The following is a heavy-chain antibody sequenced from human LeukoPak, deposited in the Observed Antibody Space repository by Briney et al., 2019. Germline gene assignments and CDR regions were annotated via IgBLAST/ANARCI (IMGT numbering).Heavy chain of an antibody. V-gene: IGHV3-9*01. Sequence: GGSLRLSCAASGFTFDDYAMHWVRQAPGKGLEWGSGISWNSGSIGYADSVKGRFTISRDTAKNSLYLQMNSLRAEDTALYYCAKDISTGSGWYFYDYWGQGTLVTVSS. CDR3: AKDISTGSGWYFYDY. D-gene: IGHD6-19*01. J-gene: IGHJ4*02. CDR1: GFTFDDYA. CDR2: ISWNSGSI.